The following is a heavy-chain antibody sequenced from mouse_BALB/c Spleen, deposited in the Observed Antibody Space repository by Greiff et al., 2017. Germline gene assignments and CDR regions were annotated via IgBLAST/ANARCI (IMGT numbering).Heavy chain of an antibody. CDR3: ARKDYGHWYFDV. CDR2: IWSGGST. J-gene: IGHJ1*01. D-gene: IGHD1-2*01. CDR1: GFSLTSYG. Sequence: VQLKESGPGLVQPSQSLSITCTVSGFSLTSYGVHWVRQSPGKGLEWLGVIWSGGSTDYNAAFISRLSISKDNSKSQVFFKMNSLQADDTAIYYCARKDYGHWYFDVWGAGTTVTVSS. V-gene: IGHV2-4-1*01.